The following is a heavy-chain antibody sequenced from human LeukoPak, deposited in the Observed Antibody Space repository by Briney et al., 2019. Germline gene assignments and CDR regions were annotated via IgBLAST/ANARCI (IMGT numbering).Heavy chain of an antibody. CDR1: GFPFRTYA. Sequence: PGGSLRLSCVASGFPFRTYAMSWARQAPGKGLEWVSAISYRGAETYYADSVKGQFTISRDNAKNSLYLQMNSLRAEDTALYYCARDRGELLWFGEKDYFDYWGQGTLVTVSS. V-gene: IGHV3-23*01. CDR2: ISYRGAET. J-gene: IGHJ4*02. D-gene: IGHD3-10*01. CDR3: ARDRGELLWFGEKDYFDY.